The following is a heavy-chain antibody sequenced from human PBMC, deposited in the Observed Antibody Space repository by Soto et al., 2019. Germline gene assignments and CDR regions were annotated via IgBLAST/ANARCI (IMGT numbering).Heavy chain of an antibody. D-gene: IGHD3-22*01. J-gene: IGHJ5*02. V-gene: IGHV1-2*02. CDR1: GYTFTGYY. Sequence: ASVKVSCKASGYTFTGYYMYWVRQAPGQGLEWMGWINPNSGGTNYAQKFQGRVTMTRDASTSTAYMELSRLRSDDTAVYYCARDYDSSGYYPTNSNWFDPWGQGTLVTVS. CDR2: INPNSGGT. CDR3: ARDYDSSGYYPTNSNWFDP.